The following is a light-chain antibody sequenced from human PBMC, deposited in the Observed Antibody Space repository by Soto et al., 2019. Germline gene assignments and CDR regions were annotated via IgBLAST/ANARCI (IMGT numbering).Light chain of an antibody. Sequence: QSALTQPRSVSGSPGQSVTISCTGTSSDVGAYNYVSWYQQHPGKGPKLMIYDVSERPSGVPDRFSGSKSGDTASLTNSGLQAEDEAEYYCCSYAGRYTHYVFVTGTKLTVL. V-gene: IGLV2-11*01. CDR3: CSYAGRYTHYV. CDR1: SSDVGAYNY. J-gene: IGLJ1*01. CDR2: DVS.